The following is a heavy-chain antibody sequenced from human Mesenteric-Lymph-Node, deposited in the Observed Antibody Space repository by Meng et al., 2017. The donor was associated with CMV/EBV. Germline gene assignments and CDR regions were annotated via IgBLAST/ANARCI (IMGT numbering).Heavy chain of an antibody. CDR2: INHSGST. CDR1: GGSFSGYY. CDR3: ARGYTPSRYYGMDV. V-gene: IGHV4-34*01. Sequence: VYGGSFSGYYWSRIRQPPGKGLEWIGEINHSGSTNYNPSLKSRVTISVDTSKNQFSLKLSSVTAADTAVYYCARGYTPSRYYGMDVWGQGTTVTVSS. J-gene: IGHJ6*02. D-gene: IGHD2-2*02.